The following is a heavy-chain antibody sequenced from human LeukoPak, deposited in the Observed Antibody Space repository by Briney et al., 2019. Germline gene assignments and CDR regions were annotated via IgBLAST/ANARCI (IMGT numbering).Heavy chain of an antibody. CDR1: GGSISSGDYY. V-gene: IGHV4-30-4*08. Sequence: SETLSLTCTVSGGSISSGDYYWSWIRQPPGKGLEWIGYIYYSGSTYYNPSLKSRVTISVDTSKNQFSLKLSSVTAADTAVYYCARAGVGNWGASHFDYWGQGTLVTVSS. D-gene: IGHD7-27*01. CDR2: IYYSGST. J-gene: IGHJ4*02. CDR3: ARAGVGNWGASHFDY.